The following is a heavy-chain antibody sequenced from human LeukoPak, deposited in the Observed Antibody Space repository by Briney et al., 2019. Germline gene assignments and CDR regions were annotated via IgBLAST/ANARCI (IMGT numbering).Heavy chain of an antibody. CDR1: GYTFTSYY. Sequence: SVKVSCKASGYTFTSYYMHWVRQAPGQGLEWMGGIIPIFGTANYAQKFQGRVTITTDESTSTAYMELSSLRSEDTAVYYCARGFTLPYDFWSGYYGYYFDYWGQGTLVTVSS. D-gene: IGHD3-3*01. J-gene: IGHJ4*02. CDR2: IIPIFGTA. CDR3: ARGFTLPYDFWSGYYGYYFDY. V-gene: IGHV1-69*05.